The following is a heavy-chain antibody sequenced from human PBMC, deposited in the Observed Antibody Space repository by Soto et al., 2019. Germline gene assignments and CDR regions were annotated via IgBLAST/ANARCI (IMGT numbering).Heavy chain of an antibody. Sequence: GASVKVSCKASGYTFTSYAMHWVRQAPGQRLEWMGWINAGNGNTKYSQKFQGRVTITRDTSASTAYMELSSLRSEDTAVYYCARVYSGYDVYYYYYGMDVWGQGPTVTVSS. D-gene: IGHD5-12*01. CDR3: ARVYSGYDVYYYYYGMDV. CDR1: GYTFTSYA. V-gene: IGHV1-3*01. CDR2: INAGNGNT. J-gene: IGHJ6*02.